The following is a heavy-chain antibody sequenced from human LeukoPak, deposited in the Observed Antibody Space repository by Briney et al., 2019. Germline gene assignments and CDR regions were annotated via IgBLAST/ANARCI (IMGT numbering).Heavy chain of an antibody. J-gene: IGHJ4*02. V-gene: IGHV1-8*01. CDR3: ARGSSAGTIV. CDR2: MDPKNGNT. Sequence: GASVKVSCKASGYIFTSYGINWVRQATGQGLEWMGWMDPKNGNTGYVQKFQGRVTMTRDTSMSTAYMELSSLTSDDTAVYYCARGSSAGTIVWGQGTLVTVSS. D-gene: IGHD6-13*01. CDR1: GYIFTSYG.